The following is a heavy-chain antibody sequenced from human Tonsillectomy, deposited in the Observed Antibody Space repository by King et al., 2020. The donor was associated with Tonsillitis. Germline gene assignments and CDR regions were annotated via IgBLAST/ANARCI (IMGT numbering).Heavy chain of an antibody. Sequence: VQLVEAGGGVVQPGRSLRPSCAASGFSFSRYAMHWVRQAPGKGLEWVAIMPYDGSDKYYADSVKGRFTISGDNSKSTLYLQMNSLRTEDTAVYFCARWDSSPWYWWSYFYSLDVWGQGSTVTVSS. D-gene: IGHD2-8*02. CDR1: GFSFSRYA. CDR3: ARWDSSPWYWWSYFYSLDV. CDR2: MPYDGSDK. J-gene: IGHJ6*02. V-gene: IGHV3-30*04.